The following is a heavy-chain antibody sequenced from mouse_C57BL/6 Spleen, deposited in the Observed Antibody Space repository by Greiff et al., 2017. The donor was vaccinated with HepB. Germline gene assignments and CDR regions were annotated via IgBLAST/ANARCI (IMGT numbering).Heavy chain of an antibody. D-gene: IGHD1-1*01. CDR3: ARGDYYGSSYCFDY. CDR2: IYPGDGDT. CDR1: GYAFSSYW. Sequence: VQLVESGAELVKPGASVKISCKASGYAFSSYWMNWVKQRPGKGLEWIGQIYPGDGDTNYNGKFKGKATLTADKSSSTAYMQLSSLTSEDSAVYFCARGDYYGSSYCFDYWGQGTTLTVSS. J-gene: IGHJ2*01. V-gene: IGHV1-80*01.